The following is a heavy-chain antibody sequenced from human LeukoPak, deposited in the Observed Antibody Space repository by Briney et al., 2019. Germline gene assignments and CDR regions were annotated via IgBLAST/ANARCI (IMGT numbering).Heavy chain of an antibody. CDR2: FDPEDGET. J-gene: IGHJ4*02. CDR3: ATVRFGELFAHNYFDY. CDR1: GYTLTELS. V-gene: IGHV1-24*01. D-gene: IGHD3-10*01. Sequence: ASVKVSCKVSGYTLTELSMHWVRQAPGKGLERMGGFDPEDGETIYAQKFQGRVTMTEDTSTDTAYMELSSLRSEDTAVYYCATVRFGELFAHNYFDYWGQGTLVTVSS.